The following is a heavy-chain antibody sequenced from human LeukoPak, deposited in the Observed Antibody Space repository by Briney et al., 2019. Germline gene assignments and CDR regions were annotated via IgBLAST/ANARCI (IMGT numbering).Heavy chain of an antibody. Sequence: GGSLRLSCAASGFTFSTYWMHWVRQAPGKGLVWVSRIVSDGSTTTYADSVKGRFTISRDNAKNTLYLQMNSLRAGDTAVYYCGRDSRYSIDSWGQGTLVTVSS. CDR2: IVSDGSTT. CDR1: GFTFSTYW. J-gene: IGHJ5*01. CDR3: GRDSRYSIDS. V-gene: IGHV3-74*01. D-gene: IGHD1-14*01.